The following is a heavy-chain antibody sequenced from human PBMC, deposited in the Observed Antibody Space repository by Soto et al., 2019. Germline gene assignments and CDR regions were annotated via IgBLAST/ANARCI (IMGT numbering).Heavy chain of an antibody. Sequence: EVQLLESGGGLVQPGDSLRLSCAASGFTFSNFAMSWVRQAPGKGLEWVSSITGSGGGTYYADSVKGRFIISRDNSKNTVYLQMNSLRAEDTAIYYCAKRTGFLDSYGMDVWDQGTTVTVSS. CDR3: AKRTGFLDSYGMDV. CDR1: GFTFSNFA. D-gene: IGHD3-3*01. V-gene: IGHV3-23*01. J-gene: IGHJ6*02. CDR2: ITGSGGGT.